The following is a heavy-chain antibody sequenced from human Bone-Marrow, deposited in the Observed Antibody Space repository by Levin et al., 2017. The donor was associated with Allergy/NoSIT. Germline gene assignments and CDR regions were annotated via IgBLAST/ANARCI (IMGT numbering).Heavy chain of an antibody. D-gene: IGHD2-21*02. J-gene: IGHJ2*01. CDR3: ARSLDPFPVVVTASTYGYFDL. CDR1: GFTVSSNY. V-gene: IGHV3-53*01. Sequence: GGSLRLSCAASGFTVSSNYMSWVRQAPGKGLEWVSVIYSGGSTYYADSVKGRFTISRDNSKNTLYLQMNSLRAEDTAVYYCARSLDPFPVVVTASTYGYFDLWGRGTLVTVSS. CDR2: IYSGGST.